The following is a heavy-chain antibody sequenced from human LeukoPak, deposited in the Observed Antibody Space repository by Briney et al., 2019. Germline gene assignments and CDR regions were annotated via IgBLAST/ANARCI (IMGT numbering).Heavy chain of an antibody. CDR1: GYTLTELS. CDR2: FAPEDGET. Sequence: ASVKVSCKVSGYTLTELSIHWARQVPGKGLEWMGGFAPEDGETVYPQKFQGRVTMTEDTSTDTAYMELSSLRSDDTAVYYCTTGRHTSFGYWGQGTLVTVSS. V-gene: IGHV1-24*01. J-gene: IGHJ4*02. CDR3: TTGRHTSFGY.